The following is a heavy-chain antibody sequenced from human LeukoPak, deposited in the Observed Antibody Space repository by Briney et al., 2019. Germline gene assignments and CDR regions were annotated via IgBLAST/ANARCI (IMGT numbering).Heavy chain of an antibody. CDR2: IWYDGSNK. Sequence: PGGSLRLSCAASGFTFSSDGMHWVRQAPGKGLEWVAVIWYDGSNKYYADSVKGRFTISRDNSKNTLYLQMNSLRAEDTAVYYCAKGATTMVGYYFDYWGQGTLVTVSS. J-gene: IGHJ4*02. V-gene: IGHV3-33*06. CDR3: AKGATTMVGYYFDY. CDR1: GFTFSSDG. D-gene: IGHD5-18*01.